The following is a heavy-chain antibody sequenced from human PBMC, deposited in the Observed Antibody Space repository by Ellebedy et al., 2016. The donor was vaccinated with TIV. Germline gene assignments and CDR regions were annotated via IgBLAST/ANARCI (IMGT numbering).Heavy chain of an antibody. D-gene: IGHD3-22*01. CDR3: ARGGQPRYYDSSGAPEYFQH. Sequence: AASVKVSCKASGYTFTSYGIHWVRQAPGQRLEWLGWINAGNGNTNYAQKLQGRVTMTTDTSTSTAYMELRSLRSDDTAVYYCARGGQPRYYDSSGAPEYFQHWGQGTLVTVSS. CDR1: GYTFTSYG. J-gene: IGHJ1*01. CDR2: INAGNGNT. V-gene: IGHV1-18*01.